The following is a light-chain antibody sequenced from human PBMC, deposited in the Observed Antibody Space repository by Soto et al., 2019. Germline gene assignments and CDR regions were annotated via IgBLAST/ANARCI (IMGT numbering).Light chain of an antibody. V-gene: IGKV3D-7*01. CDR1: QSVSSSY. Sequence: PGERVTLSCRASQSVSSSYLTWYQQKPGQAPRLLIYGASTRATSIPARFSGSGSGTDFTLTISSLQPEDFAVYYCQQDYNLRGPTFGGGTKVDI. CDR2: GAS. J-gene: IGKJ4*01. CDR3: QQDYNLRGPT.